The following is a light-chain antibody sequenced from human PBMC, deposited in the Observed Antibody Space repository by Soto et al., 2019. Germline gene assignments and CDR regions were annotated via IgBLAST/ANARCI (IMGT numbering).Light chain of an antibody. CDR3: QQYKPFNT. Sequence: EIAMTQSPATLSVSPGQRATLSCRASQNVNSNLAWYQQKPGHAPSLLMYNVSTRATGFPHRFSGSGSGTEFTLTISSLQSEDSAIYYCQQYKPFNTFGQGTKLEIK. V-gene: IGKV3-15*01. CDR1: QNVNSN. CDR2: NVS. J-gene: IGKJ2*01.